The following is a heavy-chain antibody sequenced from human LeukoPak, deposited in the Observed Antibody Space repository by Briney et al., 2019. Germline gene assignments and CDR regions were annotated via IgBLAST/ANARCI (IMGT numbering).Heavy chain of an antibody. J-gene: IGHJ4*02. V-gene: IGHV1-46*01. CDR2: INPRGGSA. D-gene: IGHD3-10*01. CDR3: ARDYHGSGSLTTFDS. Sequence: ASVKVSCKASGYTFTSFFMHWVRQAPGQGLEWMGIINPRGGSATSAQRFQGRLTVTRDTSTSTVYMELNSLTSEDTAVYYCARDYHGSGSLTTFDSWGQGTLVTVSS. CDR1: GYTFTSFF.